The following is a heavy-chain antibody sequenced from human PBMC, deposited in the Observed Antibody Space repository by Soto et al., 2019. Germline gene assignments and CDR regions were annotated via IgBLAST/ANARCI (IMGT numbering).Heavy chain of an antibody. CDR1: GFTFSSYG. J-gene: IGHJ4*02. D-gene: IGHD1-1*01. CDR2: IWYDGSNK. CDR3: ARDPKLDAFDY. Sequence: GGSLRLSCAASGFTFSSYGMHWVRQAPGKGLEWVAVIWYDGSNKYYADSVKGRFTISRDNSKNTLYLQMNSLRAEDTAVYYCARDPKLDAFDYWGQGTLVTVSS. V-gene: IGHV3-33*01.